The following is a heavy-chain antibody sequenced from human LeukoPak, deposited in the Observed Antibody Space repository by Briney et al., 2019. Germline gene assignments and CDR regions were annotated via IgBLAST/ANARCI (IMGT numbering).Heavy chain of an antibody. CDR3: ARHRFPAAATDY. CDR2: IYYSGST. Sequence: SETLSLTCTVSGGSISSYYWSWIRQPPGQGLEWIGYIYYSGSTNYNTSLKSRVTISVDTSKNQFSLKLSSVTAADTAVYCCARHRFPAAATDYWGQGTLVTVSS. D-gene: IGHD6-13*01. J-gene: IGHJ4*02. CDR1: GGSISSYY. V-gene: IGHV4-59*08.